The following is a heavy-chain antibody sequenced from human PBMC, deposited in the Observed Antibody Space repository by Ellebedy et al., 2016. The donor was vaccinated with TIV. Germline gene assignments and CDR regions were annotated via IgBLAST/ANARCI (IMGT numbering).Heavy chain of an antibody. CDR3: TRVLLQATWQPEVDY. V-gene: IGHV1-2*02. D-gene: IGHD2/OR15-2a*01. CDR2: INPNYRAT. Sequence: AASVKVSCKTSGYTFAGYYIHWVRQAPGQGLEWMGWINPNYRATKYAQEFQGRVTMTRATSISTTYTELSSLRSEDTAVYYSTRVLLQATWQPEVDYWGQGTLVTVSS. CDR1: GYTFAGYY. J-gene: IGHJ4*02.